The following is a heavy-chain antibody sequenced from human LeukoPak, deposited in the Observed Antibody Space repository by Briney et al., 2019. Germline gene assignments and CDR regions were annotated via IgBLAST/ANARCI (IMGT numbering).Heavy chain of an antibody. J-gene: IGHJ3*02. Sequence: SETLSLTCTVSGGSISSYYWSWIRQPPGKGLEWIGYIYYSGSTNYYPSLQNRGTILLNTSKNQFSLKLSSVTAADTAVYYCARGGGIVATVDDAFDIWGQGTMVTVSS. CDR3: ARGGGIVATVDDAFDI. V-gene: IGHV4-59*01. D-gene: IGHD5-12*01. CDR1: GGSISSYY. CDR2: IYYSGST.